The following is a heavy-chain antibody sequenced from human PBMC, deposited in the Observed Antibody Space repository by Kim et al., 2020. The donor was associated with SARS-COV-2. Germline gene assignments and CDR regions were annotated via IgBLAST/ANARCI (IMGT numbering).Heavy chain of an antibody. CDR3: ARDQTGTTGYFDY. V-gene: IGHV3-48*03. Sequence: YADSVKGRFTISRDNAKNSLYLQMNSLRAEDTAVYYCARDQTGTTGYFDYWGQGTLVTVSS. D-gene: IGHD1-1*01. J-gene: IGHJ4*02.